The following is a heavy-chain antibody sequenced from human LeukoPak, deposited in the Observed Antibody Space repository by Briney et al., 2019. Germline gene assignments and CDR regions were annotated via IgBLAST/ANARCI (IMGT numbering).Heavy chain of an antibody. J-gene: IGHJ4*02. CDR1: GGSISSSSYY. CDR3: AREHDNSGIAAAGTGFDY. D-gene: IGHD6-13*01. Sequence: SETLSLTCTVSGGSISSSSYYWSWIRQPPGKGLEWIGEINHSGSTNYNPSLKSRVTISVDTSKNQFSLKLSSVTAADTAVYYCAREHDNSGIAAAGTGFDYWGQGTLVTVS. V-gene: IGHV4-39*07. CDR2: INHSGST.